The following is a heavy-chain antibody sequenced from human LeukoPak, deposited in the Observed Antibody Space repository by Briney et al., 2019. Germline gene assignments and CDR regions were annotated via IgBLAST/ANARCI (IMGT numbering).Heavy chain of an antibody. Sequence: VASVKVSCKASGYTFTNYGIAWVRQAPGQGLEWVGWISVYNGNTNYAQKLQGRVTMTTDTSTSTAYMELRSLRSDDTAVYYCARVLSGDYGGNSDLGYWGQGTLVTVSS. D-gene: IGHD4-23*01. J-gene: IGHJ4*02. CDR2: ISVYNGNT. CDR1: GYTFTNYG. CDR3: ARVLSGDYGGNSDLGY. V-gene: IGHV1-18*01.